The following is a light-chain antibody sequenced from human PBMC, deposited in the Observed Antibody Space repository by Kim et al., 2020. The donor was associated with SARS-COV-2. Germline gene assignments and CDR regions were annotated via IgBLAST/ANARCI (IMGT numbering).Light chain of an antibody. V-gene: IGKV1-5*03. Sequence: SVGYRVTFPCRTSQSLRSWLAWYQQKPGKAPRLLIYKASTLEIGVPSRFTGSGSGTEFTLTITNLQPDDSATYYCQQHAGFSPTYTFGLGTKLEI. J-gene: IGKJ2*01. CDR3: QQHAGFSPTYT. CDR2: KAS. CDR1: QSLRSW.